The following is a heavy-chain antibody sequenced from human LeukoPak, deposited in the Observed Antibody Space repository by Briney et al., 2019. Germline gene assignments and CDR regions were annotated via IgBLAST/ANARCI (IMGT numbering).Heavy chain of an antibody. CDR1: GFTFSSYA. J-gene: IGHJ4*02. Sequence: PGGSLRLSCAASGFTFSSYAMSWVRQAPGKGLEWVSAISGSGSSTYYADSVKGRFTISRDNSKNTLYLQMNSLRAEDTAVYYCARGATYAYYQDYWGQGTLVTVSS. CDR3: ARGATYAYYQDY. D-gene: IGHD1-26*01. CDR2: ISGSGSST. V-gene: IGHV3-23*01.